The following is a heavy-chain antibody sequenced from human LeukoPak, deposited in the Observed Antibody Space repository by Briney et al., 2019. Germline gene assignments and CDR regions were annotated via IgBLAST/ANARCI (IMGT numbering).Heavy chain of an antibody. D-gene: IGHD1-26*01. V-gene: IGHV3-20*04. CDR2: INWNGGST. Sequence: GGSLRLSCAASGFTFDDYGMSWVRHAPGKGLEWVSGINWNGGSTGYADSVKGRFTISRDNAKNSLYLQMNSLRAEDTALYYCARRLRPSGSYPGNAFDIWGQGTMVTVSS. J-gene: IGHJ3*02. CDR3: ARRLRPSGSYPGNAFDI. CDR1: GFTFDDYG.